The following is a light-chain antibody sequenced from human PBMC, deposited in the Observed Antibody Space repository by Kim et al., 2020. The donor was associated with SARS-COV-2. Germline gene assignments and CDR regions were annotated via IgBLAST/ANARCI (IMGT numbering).Light chain of an antibody. V-gene: IGLV3-19*01. CDR3: NSRDSSGNHLV. CDR1: SLRSYY. J-gene: IGLJ2*01. CDR2: GKN. Sequence: SSELTQDPAVSVALGQTVRITCQGDSLRSYYASWYQQKPGQAPVLVIYGKNNRPSGIPDRFSGSSSGKTACLTITGAQAEDEADYYCNSRDSSGNHLVFG.